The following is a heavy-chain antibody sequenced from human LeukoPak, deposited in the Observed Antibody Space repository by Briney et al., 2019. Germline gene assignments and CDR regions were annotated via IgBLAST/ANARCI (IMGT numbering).Heavy chain of an antibody. J-gene: IGHJ4*02. CDR1: GFTFSSFS. CDR2: ISSSGTYI. CDR3: ARTPRRLHVDY. V-gene: IGHV3-21*01. Sequence: GGSLRLSCAASGFTFSSFSLNWVRQAPGKGPEWVSSISSSGTYIYYADSVKGRFTISRDNAKNSLFLQMNSLRAEDTAVYYCARTPRRLHVDYWGQGTLVTVSS. D-gene: IGHD4-11*01.